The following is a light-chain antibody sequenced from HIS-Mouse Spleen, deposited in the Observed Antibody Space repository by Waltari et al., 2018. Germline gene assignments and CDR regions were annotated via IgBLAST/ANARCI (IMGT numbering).Light chain of an antibody. CDR3: AAWDDSLSGPV. J-gene: IGLJ3*02. V-gene: IGLV1-47*01. Sequence: QSVLPQPPSASGPPGQRVTISCSGSSSNIGSNCVYCYQQLPGTAPKLLIYRNNQRPSGVPDRFSGSKSGTSASLAISGLRSEDEADYYCAAWDDSLSGPVFGGGTKLTVL. CDR2: RNN. CDR1: SSNIGSNC.